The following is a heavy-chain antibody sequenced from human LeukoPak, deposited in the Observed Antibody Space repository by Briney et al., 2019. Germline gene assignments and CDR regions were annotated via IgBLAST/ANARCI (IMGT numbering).Heavy chain of an antibody. D-gene: IGHD2-15*01. CDR2: IYYSGST. V-gene: IGHV4-59*01. CDR3: ARVVVVAATLDYFDY. Sequence: SETLSLTCTVSGGSISSYYWSWIRQPPGKGLEWIGYIYYSGSTNYNPSLKSRVTISVDTSKNQFSLKLSSVTAADTAVYYCARVVVVAATLDYFDYWGRGNLVTVSS. J-gene: IGHJ4*02. CDR1: GGSISSYY.